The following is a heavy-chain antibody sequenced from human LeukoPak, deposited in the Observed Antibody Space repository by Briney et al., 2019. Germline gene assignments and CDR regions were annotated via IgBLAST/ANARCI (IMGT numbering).Heavy chain of an antibody. CDR2: INPNSGDT. V-gene: IGHV1-2*06. Sequence: ASVKVSCKASGYTFTCYHLHWVRQAPGHGLEWMGRINPNSGDTIYAQKFQGRVTMTRDTSISTAYMELSRLRSDDTAVYYCARDYCSSTSCLFDYWGQGTLVTVSS. CDR3: ARDYCSSTSCLFDY. D-gene: IGHD2-2*01. J-gene: IGHJ4*02. CDR1: GYTFTCYH.